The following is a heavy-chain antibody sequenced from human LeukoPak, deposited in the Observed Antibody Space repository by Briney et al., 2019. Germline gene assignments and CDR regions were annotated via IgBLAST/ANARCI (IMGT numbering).Heavy chain of an antibody. CDR1: GYTFTSYY. D-gene: IGHD5-12*01. CDR2: INPSGGST. V-gene: IGHV1-46*01. CDR3: ARGRPIAGFGSEWLRLGWWFDP. Sequence: ASVKVSCKASGYTFTSYYMHWVRQAPGQGLEWMGIINPSGGSTSYAQKFQGRVTITRNTSISTAYMELSSLRSEDTAVYYCARGRPIAGFGSEWLRLGWWFDPWGQGTLVTVSS. J-gene: IGHJ5*02.